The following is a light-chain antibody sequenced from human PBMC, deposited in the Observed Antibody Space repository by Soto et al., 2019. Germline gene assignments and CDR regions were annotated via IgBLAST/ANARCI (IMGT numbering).Light chain of an antibody. CDR2: DAS. CDR1: QSISSS. V-gene: IGKV3-15*01. Sequence: EIVMTQSPATLSVSPGERATLSCRASQSISSSLAWYQQKPGQAPRLLIYDASTRATGIPVRFSGSGSGTEFTLTISSLQSEDFAFYYCQQYYDWPITFGQGTRLDIK. CDR3: QQYYDWPIT. J-gene: IGKJ5*01.